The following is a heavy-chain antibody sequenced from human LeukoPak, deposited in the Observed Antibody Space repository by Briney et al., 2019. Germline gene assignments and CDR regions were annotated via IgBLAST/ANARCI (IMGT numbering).Heavy chain of an antibody. Sequence: GGSLRLSCAGSGFTFGGYGMHWFRQTPGKGLEWVAVIAYDGSRAFYADSVKGRFTISRDNSKNTMSVQMDDLRAEDTAVYYCTRYNNGHFDYWGQRTLVTVSS. V-gene: IGHV3-33*01. CDR1: GFTFGGYG. CDR3: TRYNNGHFDY. CDR2: IAYDGSRA. J-gene: IGHJ4*02. D-gene: IGHD1-14*01.